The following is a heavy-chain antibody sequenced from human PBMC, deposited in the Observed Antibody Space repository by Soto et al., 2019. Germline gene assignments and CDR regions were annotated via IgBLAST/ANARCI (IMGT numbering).Heavy chain of an antibody. D-gene: IGHD6-13*01. CDR1: GGSFSGYY. CDR2: INHSGST. J-gene: IGHJ4*02. CDR3: ARVGRDAIAAAGTIHY. V-gene: IGHV4-34*01. Sequence: SETLSLTCAVYGGSFSGYYWSWIRQPPGKGLEWIGEINHSGSTNYNPSLKSRVTISVDTSKNQFSLKLSSVTAADTAVYYCARVGRDAIAAAGTIHYWGQGTLVTVSS.